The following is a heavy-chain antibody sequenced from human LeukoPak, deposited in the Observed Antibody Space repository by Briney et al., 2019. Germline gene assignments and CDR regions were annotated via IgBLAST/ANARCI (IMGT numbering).Heavy chain of an antibody. D-gene: IGHD5-12*01. Sequence: PSKTLSLTCTVSRGSISGSIRSYYWSWLRQPPGKGLEWIGYISSSGSVNDNPSLRSRVTISVDTSKNQFFLNLSSVSAADTAVYYCARIPLGYSGAYYFDYWGQGTLVTVSS. V-gene: IGHV4-4*09. CDR3: ARIPLGYSGAYYFDY. J-gene: IGHJ4*02. CDR1: RGSISGSIRSYY. CDR2: ISSSGSV.